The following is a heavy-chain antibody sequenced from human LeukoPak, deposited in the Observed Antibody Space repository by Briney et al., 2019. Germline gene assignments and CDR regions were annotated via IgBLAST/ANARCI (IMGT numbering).Heavy chain of an antibody. J-gene: IGHJ5*02. Sequence: GGSLRLSCAASGFTFSDYYMSWIRQAPGKGLEWVATIKPDGSAQYYVDSVKGRFTISRDNAKNSLLLQINSLRAEDTAVYYCANGGTYSSGPWGQGTLVTVSS. V-gene: IGHV3-7*01. CDR3: ANGGTYSSGP. CDR2: IKPDGSAQ. D-gene: IGHD3-22*01. CDR1: GFTFSDYY.